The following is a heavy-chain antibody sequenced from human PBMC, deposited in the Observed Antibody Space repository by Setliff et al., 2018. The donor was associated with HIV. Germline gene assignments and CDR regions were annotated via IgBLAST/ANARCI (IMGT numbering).Heavy chain of an antibody. V-gene: IGHV4-4*07. Sequence: SETLSLTCTVSGGSISSYYWNWIRQPAGKGLEWIGRIYSSGSTNHNPSLKSRVTMSVGTSKNQFSLSLSSVTAADTAVYFCARDTGYTSGLTFHFDYWGQGTLVTVSS. CDR1: GGSISSYY. J-gene: IGHJ4*02. CDR2: IYSSGST. D-gene: IGHD5-18*01. CDR3: ARDTGYTSGLTFHFDY.